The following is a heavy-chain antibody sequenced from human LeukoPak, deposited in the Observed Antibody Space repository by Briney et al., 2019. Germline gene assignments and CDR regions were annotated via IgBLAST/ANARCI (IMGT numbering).Heavy chain of an antibody. CDR2: IFGSGGSP. V-gene: IGHV3-23*01. D-gene: IGHD5-18*01. CDR1: GITLSNYG. J-gene: IGHJ4*02. Sequence: GGSLRLSCAVSGITLSNYGMSWVRQAPGKGLEWVAGIFGSGGSPHYADPVKGRFTISRDNSRNTVYLQINILRAEDTAVYYCGKTTVGYSSGQKPAWPVDYWGQGTLVTVSS. CDR3: GKTTVGYSSGQKPAWPVDY.